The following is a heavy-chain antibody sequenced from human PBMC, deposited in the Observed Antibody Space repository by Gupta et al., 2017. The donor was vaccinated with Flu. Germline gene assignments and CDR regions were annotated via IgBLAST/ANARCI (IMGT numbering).Heavy chain of an antibody. CDR2: IKIEESRT. Sequence: EVQLVASGGGLVQPGGSLRLSCVASGFTLSNHWMYWARQAPGKGLVWVGYIKIEESRTNYADAVKGRFTISGDSAKNTVYLQMNSLSAEDTAVYYCARDGPAVMVDFDYWARAPWSPSPQ. CDR1: GFTLSNHW. J-gene: IGHJ4*02. CDR3: ARDGPAVMVDFDY. D-gene: IGHD5-18*01. V-gene: IGHV3-74*01.